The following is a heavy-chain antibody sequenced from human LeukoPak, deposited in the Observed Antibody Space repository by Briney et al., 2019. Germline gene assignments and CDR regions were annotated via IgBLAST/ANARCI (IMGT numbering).Heavy chain of an antibody. J-gene: IGHJ5*02. V-gene: IGHV3-33*01. CDR2: IWNDGGKK. D-gene: IGHD2-8*01. CDR1: GFIFRDYG. CDR3: VRDVYGGGTVGWLDP. Sequence: GGSLGLSCAASGFIFRDYGMHWVRRAPGKGPEWVALIWNDGGKKYYSDSVRGRFTISRDNSRDTLFLQMIGLRDEDTAMYYCVRDVYGGGTVGWLDPWGQGTLVTVSS.